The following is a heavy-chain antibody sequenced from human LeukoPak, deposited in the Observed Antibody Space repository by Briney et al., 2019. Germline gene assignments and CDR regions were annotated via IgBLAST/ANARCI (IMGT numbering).Heavy chain of an antibody. D-gene: IGHD3-22*01. J-gene: IGHJ4*02. CDR1: GFTFSSYS. CDR2: ISTSSSDI. Sequence: PGGSLRLSCAASGFTFSSYSINWVRQAPGKGLEWVSSISTSSSDIYYADSVKGRFTISRDNAKKSLYLQMNSLRAEDTAVYYCARANNYYDSSGYYGYFDYWGQGTLVTVSS. CDR3: ARANNYYDSSGYYGYFDY. V-gene: IGHV3-21*01.